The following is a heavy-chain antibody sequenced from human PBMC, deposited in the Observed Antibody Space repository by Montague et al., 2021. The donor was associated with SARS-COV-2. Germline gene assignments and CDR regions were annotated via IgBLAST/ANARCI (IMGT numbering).Heavy chain of an antibody. V-gene: IGHV4-39*02. Sequence: SETLSLTCTVSGGSITNNIDYWAWIRQPPGKGLEWIGSIYYTGNTYYXPSLKSRVTISVVTSKNHFTLKLSSVTAAETAVYYCARLKRYFDSSGSPSAFDFWVQGTKVTVSS. CDR1: GGSITNNIDY. D-gene: IGHD3-22*01. CDR3: ARLKRYFDSSGSPSAFDF. CDR2: IYYTGNT. J-gene: IGHJ3*01.